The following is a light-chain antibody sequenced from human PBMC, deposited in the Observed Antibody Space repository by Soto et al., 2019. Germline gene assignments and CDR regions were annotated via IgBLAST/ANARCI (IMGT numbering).Light chain of an antibody. CDR1: SSDIGAYDY. CDR3: SSYSGISHWV. CDR2: KVT. Sequence: QSVLTQPASVSGSPGQSITISWTGTSSDIGAYDYVSWYQQHPGKAPKLMIYKVTSRPSGVSIRFSGSKSGRAASLTISGLQAEDEADYYCSSYSGISHWVFGGGTKLTVL. J-gene: IGLJ3*02. V-gene: IGLV2-14*01.